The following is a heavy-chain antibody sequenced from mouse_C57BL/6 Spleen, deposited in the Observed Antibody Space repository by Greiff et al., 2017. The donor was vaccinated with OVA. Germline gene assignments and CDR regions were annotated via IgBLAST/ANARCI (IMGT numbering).Heavy chain of an antibody. D-gene: IGHD2-1*01. CDR2: IHPNSGST. CDR3: ARGGGNLWYFDV. J-gene: IGHJ1*03. Sequence: VQLQQPGAELVKPGASVKLSCKASGYTFTSYWMHWVKQRPGQGLEWIGMIHPNSGSTNYNEKFKSKATLTVDKSSSTAYMQLSSLTSEDSAVYYCARGGGNLWYFDVWGTGTTVTVSS. CDR1: GYTFTSYW. V-gene: IGHV1-64*01.